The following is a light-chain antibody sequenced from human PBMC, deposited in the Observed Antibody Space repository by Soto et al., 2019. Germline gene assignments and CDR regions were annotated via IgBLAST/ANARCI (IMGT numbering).Light chain of an antibody. CDR3: SSYTSRSAVV. CDR1: SSDVGGYNF. Sequence: QSALTQPASVSGSPGQSITLSCTGTSSDVGGYNFVSWYQQHPGTAPKLMIYDVTNRPSGVSNRFSGSKSGNTACLTISGLQPEDEADYYCSSYTSRSAVVFGGGTKLTVL. V-gene: IGLV2-14*01. J-gene: IGLJ2*01. CDR2: DVT.